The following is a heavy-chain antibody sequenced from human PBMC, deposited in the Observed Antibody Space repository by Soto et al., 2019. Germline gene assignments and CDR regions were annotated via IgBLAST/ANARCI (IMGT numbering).Heavy chain of an antibody. CDR3: AKTRGSGSYYSSDS. Sequence: GGSLRLSCAASGFTFSAYAMTWVRQAPGKGLEWVSTISGSGGDTYYADSVKGRFTISRDNSKNTLYLRMNSLRAEDTALYYCAKTRGSGSYYSSDSWGQGTLVTVSS. CDR2: ISGSGGDT. D-gene: IGHD3-10*01. V-gene: IGHV3-23*01. J-gene: IGHJ4*02. CDR1: GFTFSAYA.